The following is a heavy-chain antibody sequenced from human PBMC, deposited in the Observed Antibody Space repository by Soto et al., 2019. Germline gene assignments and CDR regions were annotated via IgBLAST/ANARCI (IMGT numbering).Heavy chain of an antibody. J-gene: IGHJ3*02. D-gene: IGHD2-15*01. CDR2: ISWNSGSI. Sequence: GGSLRLSCAASGFTFDDYAMHWVRQAPGKGLEWVSGISWNSGSIGYADSVKGRFTISRDNAKNSLYLQMNSLRAEDTALYYCAKVPGSGGSSWGDAFDIWGQGTMVTVSS. CDR3: AKVPGSGGSSWGDAFDI. CDR1: GFTFDDYA. V-gene: IGHV3-9*01.